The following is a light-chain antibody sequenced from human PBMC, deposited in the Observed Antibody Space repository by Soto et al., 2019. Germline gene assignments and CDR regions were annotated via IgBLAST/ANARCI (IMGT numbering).Light chain of an antibody. Sequence: QSVLTQPPSVSGAPGQRVTISCTGSSSNIGAGYDLHWYQQLPGTAPKRLIYGNSNRASGVPDRFSGSKSGTSASLAITGLQAEDEADYYCQSYDSSLSGSKVIFGGGTKLTVL. V-gene: IGLV1-40*01. J-gene: IGLJ2*01. CDR3: QSYDSSLSGSKVI. CDR1: SSNIGAGYD. CDR2: GNS.